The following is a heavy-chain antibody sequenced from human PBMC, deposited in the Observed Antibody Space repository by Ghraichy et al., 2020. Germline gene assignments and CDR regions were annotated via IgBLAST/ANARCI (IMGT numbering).Heavy chain of an antibody. Sequence: SETLSPTCTVSGGSISSSSYYWGWIRQPPGKGLEWIGSIYYSGSTYYNPSLKSRVTISVDTSKNQFSLKLSSVTAADTAVYYCARLNDYGGNSGRYYFDYWGQGTLVTVSS. CDR1: GGSISSSSYY. D-gene: IGHD4-23*01. V-gene: IGHV4-39*01. CDR3: ARLNDYGGNSGRYYFDY. CDR2: IYYSGST. J-gene: IGHJ4*02.